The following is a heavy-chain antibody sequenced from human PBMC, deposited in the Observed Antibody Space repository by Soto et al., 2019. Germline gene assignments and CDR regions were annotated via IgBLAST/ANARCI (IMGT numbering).Heavy chain of an antibody. J-gene: IGHJ6*02. Sequence: GGSLRLSCAASGFTLSTYWMTWVRQAPGKGLERVANIKQDGSEKYYVDSVKGRFAISRDNAKNSLYLQMSSLRAEDTAVYYCVRDPRLIRITGTNDFYYYGLDVWAQGTTVTVS. CDR1: GFTLSTYW. CDR2: IKQDGSEK. V-gene: IGHV3-7*05. D-gene: IGHD1-7*01. CDR3: VRDPRLIRITGTNDFYYYGLDV.